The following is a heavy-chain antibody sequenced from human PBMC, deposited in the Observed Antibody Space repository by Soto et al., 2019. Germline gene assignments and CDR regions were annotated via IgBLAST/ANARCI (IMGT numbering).Heavy chain of an antibody. J-gene: IGHJ6*02. CDR1: GGSISSYY. Sequence: SETLSLTCTVSGGSISSYYWSWIRQPPGKGLEWIGYIYYSGITNYNPSLKSRVTISVDTSKNQFSLKLSSVTAADTAVYYCARYKSNYYYGMDVWGQGSTVT. V-gene: IGHV4-59*01. D-gene: IGHD1-20*01. CDR3: ARYKSNYYYGMDV. CDR2: IYYSGIT.